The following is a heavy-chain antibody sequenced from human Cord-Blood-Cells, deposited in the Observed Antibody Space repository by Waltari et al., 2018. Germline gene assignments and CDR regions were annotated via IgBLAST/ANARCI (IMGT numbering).Heavy chain of an antibody. J-gene: IGHJ4*02. CDR2: IYHSGST. CDR3: ARDLGGGYYYFDY. V-gene: IGHV4-4*02. Sequence: QVQLQESGPGLVKPSGTLSLTCAVSGGSLSISNWWGSVRQPPGKGLEWIGEIYHSGSTNYNPSLKSRVTISVDKSKNQFSLKLSSVTAADTAVYYCARDLGGGYYYFDYWGQGTLVTVSS. D-gene: IGHD3-22*01. CDR1: GGSLSISNW.